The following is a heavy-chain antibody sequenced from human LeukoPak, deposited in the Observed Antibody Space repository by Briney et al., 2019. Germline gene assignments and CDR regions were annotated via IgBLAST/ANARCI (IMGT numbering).Heavy chain of an antibody. CDR2: IRYDGSNK. V-gene: IGHV3-30*02. D-gene: IGHD6-13*01. CDR3: AKEDYGSSWPYYYYYMDV. Sequence: PGGSLRLSCAASGFTFSSYGMHWVRQAPGKGLEWVAFIRYDGSNKYYADSVKGRFTISRDNSKNTLYLQMNSLRAEDTAVYYCAKEDYGSSWPYYYYYMDVWGKGTTVTVSS. J-gene: IGHJ6*03. CDR1: GFTFSSYG.